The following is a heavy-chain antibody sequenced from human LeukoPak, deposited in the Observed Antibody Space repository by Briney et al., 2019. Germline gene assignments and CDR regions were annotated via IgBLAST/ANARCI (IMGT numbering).Heavy chain of an antibody. CDR1: GFTFSSYA. CDR2: ISYTGTYI. Sequence: PGGSLRLSCAASGFTFSSYAMSWVRQAPGNGLEWVSSISYTGTYIYYADSVKGRFTISRDNAQNSLYLQMNSLRAEDTAIYYCVRDRGTYRPIDYWGQGTLVTVSS. D-gene: IGHD1-26*01. J-gene: IGHJ4*02. V-gene: IGHV3-21*04. CDR3: VRDRGTYRPIDY.